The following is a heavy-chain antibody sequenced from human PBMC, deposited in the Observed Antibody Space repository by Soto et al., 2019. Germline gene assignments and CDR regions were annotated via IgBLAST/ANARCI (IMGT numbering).Heavy chain of an antibody. V-gene: IGHV3-48*01. CDR3: ARGFCSGSSCYGTY. Sequence: GGSLRLSCEASGFTFKNYNMNWVRQAPGKGLEWVSHISSSGTITYYADSVKGRFTISRDNAKNSLYLQMNSLRVEDTAVYYCARGFCSGSSCYGTYWGQGTLVTVSS. D-gene: IGHD2-2*01. CDR1: GFTFKNYN. J-gene: IGHJ4*02. CDR2: ISSSGTIT.